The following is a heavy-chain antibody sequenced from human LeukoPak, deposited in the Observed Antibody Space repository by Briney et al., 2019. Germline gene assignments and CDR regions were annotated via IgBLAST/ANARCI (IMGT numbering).Heavy chain of an antibody. CDR1: GGSLSGYS. CDR2: VNVGGGT. CDR3: ARVPSVALPPSHRGFDP. V-gene: IGHV4-34*01. Sequence: PSETLSLTCAVSGGSLSGYSWTWIRQPPGKGLEWIGEVNVGGGTNYSRSLYSRVAISIETSKNQFSLRLTSVTAADTAVYFCARVPSVALPPSHRGFDPWGQGALVTVSS. D-gene: IGHD5/OR15-5a*01. J-gene: IGHJ5*02.